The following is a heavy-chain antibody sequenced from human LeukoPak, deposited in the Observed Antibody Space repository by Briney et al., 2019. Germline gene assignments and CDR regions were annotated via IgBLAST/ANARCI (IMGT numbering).Heavy chain of an antibody. V-gene: IGHV4-59*01. CDR2: IYYSGST. Sequence: SETLSLTCTVSGGSISSYYWSWIQQPPGKGLEWIGYIYYSGSTNYNPSLKSRVTTSVDTSKNQFSLKLSSVTAADTAVYYCARFAPGELRHFDWSPYYYYMDVWGKGTTVTVSS. CDR3: ARFAPGELRHFDWSPYYYYMDV. CDR1: GGSISSYY. J-gene: IGHJ6*03. D-gene: IGHD3-9*01.